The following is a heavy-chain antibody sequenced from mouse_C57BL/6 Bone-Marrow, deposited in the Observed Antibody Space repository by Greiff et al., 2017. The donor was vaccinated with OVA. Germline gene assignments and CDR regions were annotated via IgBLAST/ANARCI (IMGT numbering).Heavy chain of an antibody. CDR2: INPGSGGT. CDR1: GYAFTNYL. CDR3: AREGRYDYRYFDV. D-gene: IGHD2-4*01. V-gene: IGHV1-54*01. J-gene: IGHJ1*03. Sequence: VQLQESGAELVRPGTSVKVSCKASGYAFTNYLIEWVKQRPGQGLEWIGVINPGSGGTNYNEKFKGKATLTADKSSSTAYMQLSSLTSEDSAVYFCAREGRYDYRYFDVWGTGTTVTVSS.